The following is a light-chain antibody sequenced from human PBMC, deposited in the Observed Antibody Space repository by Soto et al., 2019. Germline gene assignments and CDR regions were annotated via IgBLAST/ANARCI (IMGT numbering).Light chain of an antibody. J-gene: IGLJ1*01. Sequence: QSALTQPPSASGSPGQSVTISCTGTKNDIGVYDFVSWYQHHPGKAPRLIIYEVVQRPSGVPARFSGSKSGNTASLTVSGLQAADEADYFCKSYAGSNNYVFGCGTKLTV. CDR2: EVV. CDR1: KNDIGVYDF. V-gene: IGLV2-8*01. CDR3: KSYAGSNNYV.